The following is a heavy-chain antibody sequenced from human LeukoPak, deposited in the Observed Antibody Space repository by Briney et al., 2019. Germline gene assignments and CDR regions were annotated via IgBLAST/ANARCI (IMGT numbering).Heavy chain of an antibody. V-gene: IGHV4-39*07. CDR2: INHSGST. D-gene: IGHD3-3*01. Sequence: PSETLSLTCTVSGGSISSGGYYWSWIRQPPGKGLEWIGEINHSGSTNYNPSLKSRVTISVDTSKNQFSLKLSSVTAADTAVYYCARGLRFSVVWGQGTTVTVSS. CDR3: ARGLRFSVV. J-gene: IGHJ6*02. CDR1: GGSISSGGYY.